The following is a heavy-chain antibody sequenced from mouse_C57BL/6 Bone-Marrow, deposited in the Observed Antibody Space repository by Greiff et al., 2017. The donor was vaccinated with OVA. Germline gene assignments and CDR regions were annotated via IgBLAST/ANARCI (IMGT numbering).Heavy chain of an antibody. J-gene: IGHJ3*01. CDR3: TREIVVRGFAY. D-gene: IGHD2-2*01. Sequence: VQLQESGAELVRPGASVTLSCKASGYTFTDYEMHWVKQTPVHGLEWIGAIDPETGGTAYNQKFKGKAILTADKSSSTAYMELRSLTSEDSAVYYCTREIVVRGFAYWGQGTLVTVSA. CDR1: GYTFTDYE. CDR2: IDPETGGT. V-gene: IGHV1-15*01.